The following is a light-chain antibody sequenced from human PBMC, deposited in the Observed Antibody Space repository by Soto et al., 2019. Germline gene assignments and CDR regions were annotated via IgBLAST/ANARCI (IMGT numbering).Light chain of an antibody. CDR2: GNS. J-gene: IGLJ1*01. CDR1: SSNIGAGFD. CDR3: QSADTSGTYYV. Sequence: QAVLTQPPSVSGAPGQRVTISCIGSSSNIGAGFDVHWYQQLPRTAPKLLIYGNSHRPSGVPDRFSASSSGTLATLTISGIQAEDEADFYCQSADTSGTYYVFGTGTKLTVL. V-gene: IGLV1-40*01.